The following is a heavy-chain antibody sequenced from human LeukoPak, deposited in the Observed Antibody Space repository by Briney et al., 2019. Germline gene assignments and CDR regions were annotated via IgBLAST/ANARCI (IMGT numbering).Heavy chain of an antibody. J-gene: IGHJ4*02. CDR1: GFTFSRYS. D-gene: IGHD5-18*01. CDR3: ARDRGVAPQLWTDLDH. V-gene: IGHV3-21*01. CDR2: ISTSSLYI. Sequence: GGSLRLSCAASGFTFSRYSMNWVRQAPGKGLEWVSSISTSSLYIYNADSVKGRFTISRDNAKNSLYLQMNSLRAEDTAVYYCARDRGVAPQLWTDLDHWGQGTLVTVSS.